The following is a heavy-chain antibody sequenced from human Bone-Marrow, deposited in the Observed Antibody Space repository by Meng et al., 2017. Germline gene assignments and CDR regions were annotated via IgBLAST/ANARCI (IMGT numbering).Heavy chain of an antibody. CDR3: AKETYYYDSSGYYWGLFDY. J-gene: IGHJ4*02. Sequence: GESLKISCAASGFTFSSYAMSWVRQAPGKGLEWVSAISGSGGSTYYADSVKGRFTISRDNSKNTLYLQMNGLRAEDTAVYYCAKETYYYDSSGYYWGLFDYWGQGTLVTVSS. CDR2: ISGSGGST. V-gene: IGHV3-23*01. CDR1: GFTFSSYA. D-gene: IGHD3-22*01.